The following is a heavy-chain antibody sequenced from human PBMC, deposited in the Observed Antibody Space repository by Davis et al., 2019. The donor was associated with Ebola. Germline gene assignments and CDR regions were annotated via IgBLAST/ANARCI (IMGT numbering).Heavy chain of an antibody. D-gene: IGHD1-14*01. J-gene: IGHJ4*02. Sequence: PSETLSLTCTVSGGSISSYFWTWIRQPPGKRLEWIGDIYYSGRTYYNPSLKSRVIISVDTSKNQFSLKVRSATAADTAVDYCAGEVYKGDYVDSWGQGTLVTVSS. CDR2: IYYSGRT. CDR3: AGEVYKGDYVDS. V-gene: IGHV4-59*12. CDR1: GGSISSYF.